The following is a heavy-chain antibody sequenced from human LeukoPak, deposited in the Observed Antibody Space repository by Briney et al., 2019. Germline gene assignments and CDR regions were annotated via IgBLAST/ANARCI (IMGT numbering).Heavy chain of an antibody. CDR2: IKQDGSEK. CDR3: VRGNDYGGPHY. V-gene: IGHV3-7*01. Sequence: GGSLRLSCAVSGFTFSTYLMSWVRQAPGKGLEWVANIKQDGSEKYYVDSVKGRFTISRDNAKNSLYLQMNSLRVEDAAVYYCVRGNDYGGPHYWGQGALVTVSS. CDR1: GFTFSTYL. J-gene: IGHJ4*02. D-gene: IGHD4-23*01.